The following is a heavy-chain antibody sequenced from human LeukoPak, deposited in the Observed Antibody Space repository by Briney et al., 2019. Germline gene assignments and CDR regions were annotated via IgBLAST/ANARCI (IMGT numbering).Heavy chain of an antibody. CDR2: INSNGGRT. Sequence: GGSLRLSCSASGFTFKKYAMHWVRQAPGKGLEYVSAINSNGGRTYYADSVKGRFTISRDNSKNTLFLQMSSLRVEDTAVYYCVKDLYYDNSGYYSGASDYWGQGTLGTVSS. CDR3: VKDLYYDNSGYYSGASDY. D-gene: IGHD3-22*01. V-gene: IGHV3-64D*06. J-gene: IGHJ4*02. CDR1: GFTFKKYA.